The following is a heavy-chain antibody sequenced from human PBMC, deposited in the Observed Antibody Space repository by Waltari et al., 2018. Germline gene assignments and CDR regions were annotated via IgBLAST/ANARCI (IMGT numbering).Heavy chain of an antibody. Sequence: QLQLQESGPGLVKPSETLSLTCTVSGGSISSSSYYWGWTRQPPGKGLEWIGSIYYSGSTYYNPSLKSRVTISVDTSKNQFSLKLSSVTAADTAVYYCARHISVAGTGWFDPWGQGTLVTVSS. J-gene: IGHJ5*02. CDR3: ARHISVAGTGWFDP. V-gene: IGHV4-39*01. CDR2: IYYSGST. D-gene: IGHD6-19*01. CDR1: GGSISSSSYY.